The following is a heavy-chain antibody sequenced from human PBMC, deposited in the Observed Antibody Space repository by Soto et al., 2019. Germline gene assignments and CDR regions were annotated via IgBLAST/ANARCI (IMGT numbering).Heavy chain of an antibody. V-gene: IGHV3-21*01. Sequence: PGGSLRLSCAASGFTFSSYSMNWVRQAPGKGLEWVSSISSSSSYIYYADSVKGRFTISRDNAKNSLYLQMNSLRAEDTAVYYCARGGVAAAIVNFDYWGQGTLVTVSS. CDR1: GFTFSSYS. D-gene: IGHD6-13*01. CDR3: ARGGVAAAIVNFDY. CDR2: ISSSSSYI. J-gene: IGHJ4*02.